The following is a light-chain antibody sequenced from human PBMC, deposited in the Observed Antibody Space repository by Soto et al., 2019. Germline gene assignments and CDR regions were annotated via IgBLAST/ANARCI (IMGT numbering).Light chain of an antibody. V-gene: IGKV1-6*01. CDR1: QGIAKD. J-gene: IGKJ1*01. CDR2: GAS. CDR3: LQNYYSFRT. Sequence: AIQLTQSPSSLSASVGDRVTITCRAIQGIAKDLGWYQQKPGKAPRLLIFGASFLQSGVPSRFSGSGSGTDFTLNINGLQPEDFATYYCLQNYYSFRTFGQGTKVEIK.